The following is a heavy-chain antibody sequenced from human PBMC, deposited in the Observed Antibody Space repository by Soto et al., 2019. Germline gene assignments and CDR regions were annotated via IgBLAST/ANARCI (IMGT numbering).Heavy chain of an antibody. CDR1: GFTFSSYS. V-gene: IGHV3-21*01. CDR2: ISSSSSYI. D-gene: IGHD6-13*01. Sequence: PGGSLRLSCAASGFTFSSYSMNWVRQAPGKGLEWVSSISSSSSYIYYADSVKGRFTISRDNAKNSLYLQMNSLRAEDTAVYYCARDPIAAASWFDPWGQGTLVTAPQ. J-gene: IGHJ5*02. CDR3: ARDPIAAASWFDP.